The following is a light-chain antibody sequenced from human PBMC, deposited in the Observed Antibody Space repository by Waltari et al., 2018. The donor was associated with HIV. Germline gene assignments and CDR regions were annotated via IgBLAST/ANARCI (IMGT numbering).Light chain of an antibody. CDR2: AAS. CDR1: QSVSHN. J-gene: IGKJ2*01. Sequence: EIVMTQSPATLSVSPVETATLSCRASQSVSHNLAWYQQKPGQPPRLVIYAASSRAAGIPARFSGSGSGTEFTLTITSLQSGDFGVYYCQQYSDWPRYTFGGGTNLEIK. V-gene: IGKV3-15*01. CDR3: QQYSDWPRYT.